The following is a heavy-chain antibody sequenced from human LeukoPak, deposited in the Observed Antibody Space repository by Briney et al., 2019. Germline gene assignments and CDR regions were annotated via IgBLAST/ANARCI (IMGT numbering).Heavy chain of an antibody. Sequence: KTGGSLRLSCAASGFTFSSYSMNWVRQAPGKGLEWVSSISSSSSYIYYADSVKGRFTISRDNAKNSLYLQMNSLRAEDTAVYYCAKSHAAHYYYYGMDVWGQGTTVTVSS. V-gene: IGHV3-21*01. D-gene: IGHD2-15*01. CDR2: ISSSSSYI. J-gene: IGHJ6*02. CDR1: GFTFSSYS. CDR3: AKSHAAHYYYYGMDV.